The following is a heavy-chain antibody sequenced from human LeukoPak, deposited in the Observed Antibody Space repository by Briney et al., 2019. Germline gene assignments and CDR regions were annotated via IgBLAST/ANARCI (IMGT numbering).Heavy chain of an antibody. J-gene: IGHJ4*02. CDR2: ISGSGGST. D-gene: IGHD3-16*01. V-gene: IGHV3-23*01. Sequence: PGGSLRLSCAASGFTFSSYAMSWVRQAPGKGLEWVSAISGSGGSTYYADSVKGRFTISRDNSKNTLYLKMNSLRAEDTAVYYCAKTDSRPFANPGPYFDYWGQGTLVTVSS. CDR1: GFTFSSYA. CDR3: AKTDSRPFANPGPYFDY.